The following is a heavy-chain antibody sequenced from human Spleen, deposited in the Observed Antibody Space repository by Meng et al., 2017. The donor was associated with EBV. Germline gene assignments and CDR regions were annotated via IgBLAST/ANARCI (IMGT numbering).Heavy chain of an antibody. CDR3: ARDGIAVPGGSNWFDP. Sequence: KNPGSSGKGPCKAFGDLFTNLAFPWGRQVPGKGLEWMGGFLPILGAANYAQKFQGRLTITADKSTTTAFMELRSLRVDDTAVYFCARDGIAVPGGSNWFDPWGQGTLVTVSS. CDR1: GDLFTNLA. D-gene: IGHD6-19*01. V-gene: IGHV1-69*06. CDR2: FLPILGAA. J-gene: IGHJ5*02.